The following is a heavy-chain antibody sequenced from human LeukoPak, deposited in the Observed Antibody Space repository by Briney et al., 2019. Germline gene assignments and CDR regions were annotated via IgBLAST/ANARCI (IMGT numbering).Heavy chain of an antibody. CDR2: IYYSGST. CDR3: ARESSELSVRGLYYGMDV. J-gene: IGHJ6*02. D-gene: IGHD3-10*01. Sequence: PSQTLSLTCTVSGGSISSGGYYWSWIRQHPGKGLEWIGYIYYSGSTYYNPCLKSRVTISVDTSKNQFSLKLSSVTAADTAVYYCARESSELSVRGLYYGMDVWGQGTTVTVSS. V-gene: IGHV4-31*03. CDR1: GGSISSGGYY.